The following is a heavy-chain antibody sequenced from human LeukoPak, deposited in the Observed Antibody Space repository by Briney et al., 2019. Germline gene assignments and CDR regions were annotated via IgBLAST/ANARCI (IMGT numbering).Heavy chain of an antibody. Sequence: GGSLRLSCSASGFTFSTYWMNWVRQAPGKGLEWVANIKQDGTEKYYVDSVKGRFTISRDNANNSLYLQMNSLRAEDTAVYYCARGYYPPEYWGPGTLVTVSS. CDR2: IKQDGTEK. CDR1: GFTFSTYW. CDR3: ARGYYPPEY. D-gene: IGHD1-26*01. V-gene: IGHV3-7*05. J-gene: IGHJ4*02.